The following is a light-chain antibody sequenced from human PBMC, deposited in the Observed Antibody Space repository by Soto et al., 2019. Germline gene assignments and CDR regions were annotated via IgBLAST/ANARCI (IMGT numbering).Light chain of an antibody. J-gene: IGLJ2*01. CDR2: QDR. V-gene: IGLV3-1*01. Sequence: SYELTQPPSVSVSRGQTARITCSGHKLGDKYVSWYQQKPGQSPVLVIHQDRKRPSRIPERFSGSNSGNTATLTISGTQSLDEADYYCQSWDSSTAVFGGGTKLTVL. CDR3: QSWDSSTAV. CDR1: KLGDKY.